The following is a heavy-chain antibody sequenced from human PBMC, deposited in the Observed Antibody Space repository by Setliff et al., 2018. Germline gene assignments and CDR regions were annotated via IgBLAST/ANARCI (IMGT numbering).Heavy chain of an antibody. J-gene: IGHJ4*02. CDR3: ARSDGGSSGLDY. V-gene: IGHV3-30-3*01. CDR2: SRYAENYQ. D-gene: IGHD2-15*01. Sequence: GGSLRLSCAASGFTISYYAIHWVRQAPGKGLEWVAVSRYAENYQYYADSVKGRFTISRDNSENTFYLQMNSLRPDDTAVYHCARSDGGSSGLDYWGQGTLVTVSS. CDR1: GFTISYYA.